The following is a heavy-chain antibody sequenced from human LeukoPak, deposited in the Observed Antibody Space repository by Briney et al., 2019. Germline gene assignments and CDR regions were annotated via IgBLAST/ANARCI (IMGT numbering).Heavy chain of an antibody. J-gene: IGHJ4*02. CDR3: ARDVRWLRFLFEY. CDR2: ISGTSTTI. Sequence: TGGSLRLSCAASGFTFSSYSMNWVRQAPGKGLEWVSYISGTSTTIYYADSVKGRFTISRDNAKNSLYLQMNSPRNDDTAVYYCARDVRWLRFLFEYWGQGTLVTVSS. V-gene: IGHV3-48*02. CDR1: GFTFSSYS. D-gene: IGHD5-12*01.